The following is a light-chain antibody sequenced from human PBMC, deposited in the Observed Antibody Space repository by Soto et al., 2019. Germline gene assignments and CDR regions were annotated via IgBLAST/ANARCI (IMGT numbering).Light chain of an antibody. CDR2: EVS. CDR3: TSYGGNNNVL. Sequence: QSALTQPPSASGSPGQSVTISCTGTSSDVGYYNYVSWYQQHPGKAPKLIISEVSKRPSGVPDRFSGSKSGNTASLTVSGLHAEDEADYYCTSYGGNNNVLFGGGTKLTVL. CDR1: SSDVGYYNY. V-gene: IGLV2-8*01. J-gene: IGLJ3*02.